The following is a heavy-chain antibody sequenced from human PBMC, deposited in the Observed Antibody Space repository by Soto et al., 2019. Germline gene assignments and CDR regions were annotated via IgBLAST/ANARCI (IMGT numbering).Heavy chain of an antibody. CDR1: GGSFSGYY. J-gene: IGHJ4*02. V-gene: IGHV4-34*01. CDR3: ASGYSSSWDPFDY. CDR2: INHSGST. Sequence: DTLSLTCAVYGGSFSGYYWSWIRQPPGKGLEWIGEINHSGSTNYNPSLKSRVTISVDTSKNQFSLKLSSVTAADTAVYYCASGYSSSWDPFDYWGQGTLVTVSS. D-gene: IGHD6-13*01.